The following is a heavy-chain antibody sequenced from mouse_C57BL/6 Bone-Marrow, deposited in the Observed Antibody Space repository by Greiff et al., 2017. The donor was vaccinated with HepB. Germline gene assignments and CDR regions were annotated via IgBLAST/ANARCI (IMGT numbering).Heavy chain of an antibody. CDR3: FIDYYGSSSIDGAMDY. D-gene: IGHD1-1*01. CDR1: GGNRKEEE. J-gene: IGHJ4*01. Sequence: EVKRKKEGEERGREGEEVKGGGKGEGGNRKEEERKGGKKRPEQGLEWIGWIDPENGDTEYASKFQGKATITADTSSNTAYLQLSSLTSEDTAVYYCFIDYYGSSSIDGAMDYWGQGTSVTVSS. V-gene: IGHV14-4*01. CDR2: IDPENGDT.